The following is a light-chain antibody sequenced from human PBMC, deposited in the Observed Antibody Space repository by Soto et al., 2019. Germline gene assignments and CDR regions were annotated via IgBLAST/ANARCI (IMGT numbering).Light chain of an antibody. V-gene: IGLV2-14*03. Sequence: QSVLTQPASVSGTPGQSITVSCVGTSSDIGGYNYVSWYQQHPGKAPKLIIRDVSSRPSGVPTRFSGSKSGNTASLTISGLQVEDEAYYYCSSYAKTNAQLFGGGTQLTVL. CDR1: SSDIGGYNY. J-gene: IGLJ2*01. CDR3: SSYAKTNAQL. CDR2: DVS.